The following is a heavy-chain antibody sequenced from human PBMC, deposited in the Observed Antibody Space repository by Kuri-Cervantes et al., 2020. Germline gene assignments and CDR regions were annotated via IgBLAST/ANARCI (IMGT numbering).Heavy chain of an antibody. J-gene: IGHJ4*02. CDR3: ARRFYSSGWPVFDF. D-gene: IGHD6-19*01. V-gene: IGHV4-59*01. CDR2: IYYSGST. Sequence: SETLSLTCTVSGGSISNYYWSWIRQPPGKGLEWIGYIYYSGSTNYNPSLKSRVTISVDTSKNQFSLKLTSVTTADTALYYCARRFYSSGWPVFDFWGQGSLVTVSS. CDR1: GGSISNYY.